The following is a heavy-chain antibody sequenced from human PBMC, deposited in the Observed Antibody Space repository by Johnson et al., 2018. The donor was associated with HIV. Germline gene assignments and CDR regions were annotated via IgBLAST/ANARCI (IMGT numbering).Heavy chain of an antibody. J-gene: IGHJ3*02. CDR3: AKDSRYSYGPDAFDI. D-gene: IGHD5-18*01. CDR1: GFTFSSYD. CDR2: IGTAGDT. Sequence: MQLVESGGGLVQPGGSLRLSCAASGFTFSSYDMHWVRQTTGKGLEWVSTIGTAGDTYYPGSVKGRFTISRENAKNTLYLQMNSLRAEDTAVYYCAKDSRYSYGPDAFDIWGQGTMVTVSS. V-gene: IGHV3-13*01.